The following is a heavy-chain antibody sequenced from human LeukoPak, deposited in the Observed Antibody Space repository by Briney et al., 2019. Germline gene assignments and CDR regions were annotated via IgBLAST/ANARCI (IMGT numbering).Heavy chain of an antibody. CDR3: AKGTGPEAAGTFDY. V-gene: IGHV3-23*01. Sequence: GGSLRLSCAASGFTFSSYAMSWVRQAPGKGLEWASVISGSGGSTYYADSVKGRFTISRDNSKNTLYLQMNSLRAEDTAVYYCAKGTGPEAAGTFDYWGQGTLVIVSS. J-gene: IGHJ4*02. CDR1: GFTFSSYA. CDR2: ISGSGGST. D-gene: IGHD6-13*01.